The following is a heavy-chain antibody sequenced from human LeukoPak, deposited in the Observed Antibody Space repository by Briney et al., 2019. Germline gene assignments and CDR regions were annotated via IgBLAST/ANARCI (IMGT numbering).Heavy chain of an antibody. J-gene: IGHJ4*02. CDR3: ARRVGDNSYYFDY. D-gene: IGHD3-10*01. V-gene: IGHV4-34*01. CDR1: GGSFSGYC. Sequence: SETLSLTCAVYGGSFSGYCWSWIRQPPGKGLEWIGEINHSGSTNYNPSLKSRVNISVDTSKNQFSLKLSSVTAADTAVYYCARRVGDNSYYFDYWGQGILVTVSS. CDR2: INHSGST.